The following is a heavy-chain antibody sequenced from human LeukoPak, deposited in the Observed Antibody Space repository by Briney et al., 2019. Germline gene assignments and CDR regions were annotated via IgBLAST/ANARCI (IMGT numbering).Heavy chain of an antibody. CDR2: ISGSGGST. CDR3: AKDPIPGYSSSWYGYFDY. CDR1: GFTFSSYA. V-gene: IGHV3-23*01. D-gene: IGHD6-13*01. J-gene: IGHJ4*02. Sequence: GGSLRLSCAASGFTFSSYAVSWVRQAPGKGLEWVSAISGSGGSTYYAGSVKGRFTISRDNSKNTLYLQMNSLRAEDTAVYYCAKDPIPGYSSSWYGYFDYWGQGTLVTVSS.